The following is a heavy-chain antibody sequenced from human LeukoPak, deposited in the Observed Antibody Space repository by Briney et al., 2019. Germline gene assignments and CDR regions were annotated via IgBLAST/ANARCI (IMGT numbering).Heavy chain of an antibody. Sequence: GGSLRLSCAASGFTFSSYSMNWVRQAPGKGLEWISYITTSGGAKNYADSVKGRFTISRDNAKNSLYLQMNSLRAEDTAVYYCARVMDSGNYVSFDYWGQGTLVTVSS. CDR2: ITTSGGAK. J-gene: IGHJ4*02. CDR3: ARVMDSGNYVSFDY. CDR1: GFTFSSYS. V-gene: IGHV3-21*05. D-gene: IGHD1-26*01.